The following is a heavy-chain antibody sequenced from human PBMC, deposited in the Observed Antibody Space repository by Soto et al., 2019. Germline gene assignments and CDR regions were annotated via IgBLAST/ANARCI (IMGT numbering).Heavy chain of an antibody. CDR2: IIPIFGTA. V-gene: IGHV1-69*13. CDR3: ATTYYYGSGSYFSIPNVAFEI. J-gene: IGHJ3*02. D-gene: IGHD3-10*01. CDR1: GGTFSSYA. Sequence: SVKVSCKASGGTFSSYAISWVRQAPGQGLEWMGGIIPIFGTANYAQKFQGRVTITADESTSTAYMELSSLRSEDTAVYYCATTYYYGSGSYFSIPNVAFEIWGRGTMVTVSS.